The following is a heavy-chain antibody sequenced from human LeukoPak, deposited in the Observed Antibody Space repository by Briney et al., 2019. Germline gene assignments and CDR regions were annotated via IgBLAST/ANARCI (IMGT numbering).Heavy chain of an antibody. V-gene: IGHV3-30*04. CDR3: ATSPLVPASVAFDI. CDR2: ISYDGSNK. Sequence: PGGSLRLSCAASGFTFSSYAMHWVRQAPGKGLEWAAVISYDGSNKYYADSVKGRFTISRDNSKNTLYLQMNSLRAEDTAVYYCATSPLVPASVAFDIWGQGTMVTVSS. J-gene: IGHJ3*02. D-gene: IGHD2-2*01. CDR1: GFTFSSYA.